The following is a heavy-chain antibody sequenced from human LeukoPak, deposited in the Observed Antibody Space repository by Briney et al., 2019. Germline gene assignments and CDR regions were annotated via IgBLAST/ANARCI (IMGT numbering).Heavy chain of an antibody. Sequence: SETLSHTCTVSGGSIGSSSYYWGWIRQPPGKGLEWIGSIYYSGSTCYNPSLKSRVTISVDTSKNQFSLKLSSVTAADTAVYYCARHHRSPLSGSFNDYWGQGTLVTVSS. CDR3: ARHHRSPLSGSFNDY. D-gene: IGHD3-10*01. V-gene: IGHV4-39*01. CDR1: GGSIGSSSYY. J-gene: IGHJ4*02. CDR2: IYYSGST.